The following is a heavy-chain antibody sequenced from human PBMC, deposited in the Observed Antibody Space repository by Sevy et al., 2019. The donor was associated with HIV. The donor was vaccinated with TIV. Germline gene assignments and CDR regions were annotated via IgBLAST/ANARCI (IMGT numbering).Heavy chain of an antibody. V-gene: IGHV1-2*02. J-gene: IGHJ6*03. D-gene: IGHD6-13*01. Sequence: ASVKVSCKASGFTFTGYKIYWVRQAPGQGLEWMGWIDPYTGDTNYARNFKGRVTMTRHTSINTAYMELSRLRSDDTAMYYCASGSSTWYNYYYYMDVWGKGTTVTVSS. CDR2: IDPYTGDT. CDR3: ASGSSTWYNYYYYMDV. CDR1: GFTFTGYK.